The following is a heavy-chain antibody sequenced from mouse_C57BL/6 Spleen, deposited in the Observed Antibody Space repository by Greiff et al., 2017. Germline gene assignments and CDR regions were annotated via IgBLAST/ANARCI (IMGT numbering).Heavy chain of an antibody. J-gene: IGHJ2*01. CDR1: GYTFSDYY. Sequence: EVLLQHSGPELVKPGASVKISCKASGYTFSDYYMNWVQQSHVMSLEWIGDINSRHGGSSYNQKFKGKATLTVVKASSTAYMELRSLTSEDSAVYYCARTLYGSSSYYDDYWGQGTPLTGTS. CDR3: ARTLYGSSSYYDDY. D-gene: IGHD1-1*01. CDR2: INSRHGGS. V-gene: IGHV1-26*01.